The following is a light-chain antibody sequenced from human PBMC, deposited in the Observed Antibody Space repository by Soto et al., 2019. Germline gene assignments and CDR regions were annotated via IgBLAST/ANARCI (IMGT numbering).Light chain of an antibody. CDR3: QHYNSYSEA. V-gene: IGKV1-5*03. J-gene: IGKJ1*01. CDR2: KAS. CDR1: QTISSW. Sequence: IQMTHSPSTLSVSVGDRVTTTFRASQTISSWLAWYQQKPGKAPKLLIYKASTLKSGVPSRFSGSGSGTEFTLTISSLQPDDFATYYCQHYNSYSEAFGQGTKVDIK.